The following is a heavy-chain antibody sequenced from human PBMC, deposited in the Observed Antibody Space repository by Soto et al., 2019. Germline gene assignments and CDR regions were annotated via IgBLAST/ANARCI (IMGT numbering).Heavy chain of an antibody. V-gene: IGHV1-69*06. CDR1: GGTFSSYA. J-gene: IGHJ6*02. CDR2: IIPIFGTA. D-gene: IGHD2-2*01. CDR3: ARVCTRCASYYYYYGMDV. Sequence: SVKVSCKASGGTFSSYAISWVRQAPGQGLEWMGGIIPIFGTANYAQKFQGRVTITADKSTSTAYMELSSLRSEDTAVYYCARVCTRCASYYYYYGMDVWGQGTTVTVS.